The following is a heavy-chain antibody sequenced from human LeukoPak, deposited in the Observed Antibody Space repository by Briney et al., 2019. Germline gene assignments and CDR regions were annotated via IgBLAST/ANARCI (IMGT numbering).Heavy chain of an antibody. CDR2: IKQDGSEK. J-gene: IGHJ4*02. V-gene: IGHV3-7*03. CDR3: AKESSDSSGYYQAYFDY. Sequence: GGSLRLSCAASGFTFSSYWMSWVRQAPGKGLEWVANIKQDGSEKYYVDSVKGRFTISRDNAKNSLYLQMNSLRAEDTAVYYCAKESSDSSGYYQAYFDYWGQGTLVTVSS. CDR1: GFTFSSYW. D-gene: IGHD3-22*01.